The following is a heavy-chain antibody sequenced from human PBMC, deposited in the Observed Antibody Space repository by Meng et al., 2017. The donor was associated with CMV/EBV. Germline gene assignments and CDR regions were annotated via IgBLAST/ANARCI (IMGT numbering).Heavy chain of an antibody. CDR2: ISYDGSNK. CDR3: ARVGWTGTTGGY. D-gene: IGHD1-7*01. V-gene: IGHV3-30*04. CDR1: GFTFSSYA. Sequence: GGSLRLSCAASGFTFSSYAMHWVRQAPGKGLEWVAVISYDGSNKYYADSVQGRFTISRDNSKNTLYLQMNSLRAEDTAVYYCARVGWTGTTGGYWGQGTLVTVSS. J-gene: IGHJ4*02.